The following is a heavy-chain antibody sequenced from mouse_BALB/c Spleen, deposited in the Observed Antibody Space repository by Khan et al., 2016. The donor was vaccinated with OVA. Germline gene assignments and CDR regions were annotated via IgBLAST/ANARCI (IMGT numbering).Heavy chain of an antibody. CDR2: VSTGGPYT. V-gene: IGHV5-6*01. CDR3: ARLAYYYDSEGFAY. CDR1: GFNFSTYG. D-gene: IGHD1-1*01. Sequence: EVQVVESGGDVVKPGGSLKLSCAASGFNFSTYGMSWVRQTPDKRLEWVATVSTGGPYTYYPDTVTGRFPISRATAKNTLYLQRSSLKSEDTARFYCARLAYYYDSEGFAYWGQGTLVTVSA. J-gene: IGHJ3*01.